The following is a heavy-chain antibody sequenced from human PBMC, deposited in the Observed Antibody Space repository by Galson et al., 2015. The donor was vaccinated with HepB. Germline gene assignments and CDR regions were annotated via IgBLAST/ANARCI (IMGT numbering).Heavy chain of an antibody. J-gene: IGHJ4*02. Sequence: ETLSLTCTVSGGSISSSSYYWGWIRQPPGKGLEWIGNIYYTRRTYYNPSLKSRVTISVDTSKNQFSLKLSSVTAADTAVYYCARHSWVRGVIDYWGQGTLVTVSS. CDR2: IYYTRRT. D-gene: IGHD3-10*01. CDR1: GGSISSSSYY. V-gene: IGHV4-39*01. CDR3: ARHSWVRGVIDY.